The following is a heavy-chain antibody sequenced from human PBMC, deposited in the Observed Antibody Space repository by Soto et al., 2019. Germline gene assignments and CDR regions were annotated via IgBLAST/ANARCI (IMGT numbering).Heavy chain of an antibody. CDR2: ISSSSSTI. V-gene: IGHV3-48*01. Sequence: GGSLRLSCAASGFTFSSYSMNWVRQAPGKGLEWVSYISSSSSTIYYADSVKGRFTISRDNAKNSLYLQMNSLRAEDTAVYYYAREGDIVLEHSGFDPWGQGTLVTVPS. J-gene: IGHJ5*02. D-gene: IGHD2-8*01. CDR1: GFTFSSYS. CDR3: AREGDIVLEHSGFDP.